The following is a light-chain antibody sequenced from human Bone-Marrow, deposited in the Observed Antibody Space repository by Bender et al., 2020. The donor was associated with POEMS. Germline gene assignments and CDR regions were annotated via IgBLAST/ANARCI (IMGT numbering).Light chain of an antibody. Sequence: QSALTQPASVSGSPGQSITISCTGASTYIDDYTVVSWYQQHPGKAPKLMIYEVNKRPSGVPDRFSGSKSGNTASLTVSGLQAEDEADYYCSTWDDSLNVLVFGGGSQVTVL. J-gene: IGLJ2*01. CDR1: STYIDDYTV. CDR3: STWDDSLNVLV. CDR2: EVN. V-gene: IGLV2-14*02.